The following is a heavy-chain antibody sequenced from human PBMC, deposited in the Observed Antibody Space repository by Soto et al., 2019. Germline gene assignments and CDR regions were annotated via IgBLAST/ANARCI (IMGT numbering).Heavy chain of an antibody. CDR2: IYYSGST. D-gene: IGHD2-2*01. J-gene: IGHJ4*02. CDR1: GGSVSSGSYY. CDR3: ARVGGTIDY. Sequence: SETLSLTCTVSGGSVSSGSYYRSWIRQPPGKGLEWIGYIYYSGSTNYNPSLKSRVTISVDTSKNQFSLKLSSVTAADKAVYYCARVGGTIDYWGQGTLVTVFS. V-gene: IGHV4-61*01.